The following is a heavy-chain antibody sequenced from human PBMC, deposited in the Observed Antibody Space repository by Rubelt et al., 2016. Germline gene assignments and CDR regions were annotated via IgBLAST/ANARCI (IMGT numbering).Heavy chain of an antibody. J-gene: IGHJ6*03. D-gene: IGHD3-10*01. CDR3: ARHGPRGGKGTLGGSPPNYYYMDV. V-gene: IGHV4-31*02. CDR2: IYYSGST. Sequence: GYIYYSGSTYYNPSLKSRVTISVDTSKNQFSLKLSSVTAADTAVYYCARHGPRGGKGTLGGSPPNYYYMDVWGKGTTVTVSS.